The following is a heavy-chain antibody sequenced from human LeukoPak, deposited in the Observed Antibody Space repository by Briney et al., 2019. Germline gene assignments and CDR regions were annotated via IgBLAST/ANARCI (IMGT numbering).Heavy chain of an antibody. V-gene: IGHV4-38-2*02. D-gene: IGHD4-11*01. CDR1: GYSISSGYY. J-gene: IGHJ4*02. CDR2: VYHSGST. CDR3: ARADYSDYNTDIDY. Sequence: PSETLSLTCTVSGYSISSGYYWGWIRQPPGKGLEWIGSVYHSGSTYSNPSLKSRVTISVDTSKNQFSLKLSSVTAADTAVYYCARADYSDYNTDIDYWGQGTLVTVSS.